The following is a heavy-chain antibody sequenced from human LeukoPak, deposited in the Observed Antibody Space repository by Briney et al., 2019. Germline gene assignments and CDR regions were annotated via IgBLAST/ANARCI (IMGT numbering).Heavy chain of an antibody. V-gene: IGHV3-43*01. Sequence: AGRSLRLSCAASGFTFDDYTMHWVRQAPGKGLEWVSLISWDGGSTYYADSVKGRFTISRDNSKNSLYLQMNSLRTEDTALYYCAKDIEPYSSSSNLGYWGQGTLVTVSS. CDR3: AKDIEPYSSSSNLGY. CDR2: ISWDGGST. J-gene: IGHJ4*02. D-gene: IGHD6-6*01. CDR1: GFTFDDYT.